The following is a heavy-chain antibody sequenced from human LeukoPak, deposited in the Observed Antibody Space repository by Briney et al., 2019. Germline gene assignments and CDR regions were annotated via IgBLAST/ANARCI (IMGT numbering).Heavy chain of an antibody. Sequence: SETLSLTRAVYGGSFSGYYWTWIRQTPEKGLEWIGEMNPSGSTNYNPSLKSRVTISVDTSKNQFSLELSSVTAADTAVYYCARGRQDVTMIVVVMTAVSYYLDVWGKGTTVTVS. CDR1: GGSFSGYY. CDR3: ARGRQDVTMIVVVMTAVSYYLDV. J-gene: IGHJ6*03. CDR2: MNPSGST. V-gene: IGHV4-34*01. D-gene: IGHD3-22*01.